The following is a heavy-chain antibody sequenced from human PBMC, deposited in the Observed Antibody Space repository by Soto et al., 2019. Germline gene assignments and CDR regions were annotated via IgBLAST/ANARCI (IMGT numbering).Heavy chain of an antibody. V-gene: IGHV1-8*01. CDR2: MNPNSGNT. J-gene: IGHJ6*02. CDR3: AREGNYYYYYGMDV. Sequence: ASLKVSCNSAGYTFTSYDINCVRHTNGQGLEWMGWMNPNSGNTGYAQKFQGRVTMTRNTSISTAYMELSSLRSEDTAVYYCAREGNYYYYYGMDVWGQGTTVTVSS. CDR1: GYTFTSYD.